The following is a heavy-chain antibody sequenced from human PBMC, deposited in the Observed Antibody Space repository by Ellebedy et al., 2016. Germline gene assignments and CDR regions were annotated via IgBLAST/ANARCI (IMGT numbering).Heavy chain of an antibody. CDR3: ARLPRTTAWGWFDP. D-gene: IGHD4-17*01. V-gene: IGHV4-59*01. Sequence: SETLSLXXAVSGGSIDTFYWGRIRQSPGQGLEWIGYLYHSGSPNYNRSLKSRVTISLDTSKNQFSLNLSSVTAADTAVYYWARLPRTTAWGWFDPWGQGILVTVSS. J-gene: IGHJ5*02. CDR1: GGSIDTFY. CDR2: LYHSGSP.